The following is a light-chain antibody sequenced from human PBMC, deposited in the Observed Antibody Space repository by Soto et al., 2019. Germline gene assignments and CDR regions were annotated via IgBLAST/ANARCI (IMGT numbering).Light chain of an antibody. V-gene: IGLV1-51*02. CDR3: RTWDSSRSGGV. J-gene: IGLJ2*01. CDR2: END. CDR1: SSDIGNYY. Sequence: QSVLTQPPSVSAAPGQSVTISCSGSSSDIGNYYVCWYQQFPGTAPKLLIYENDKRPSGIPDRFSGSRSGTSATLGIGGLQAGDEADYYCRTWDSSRSGGVFGGGTKLTVL.